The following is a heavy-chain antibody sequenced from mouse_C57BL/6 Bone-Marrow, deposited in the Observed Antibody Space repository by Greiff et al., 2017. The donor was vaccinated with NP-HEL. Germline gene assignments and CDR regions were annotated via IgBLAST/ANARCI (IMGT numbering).Heavy chain of an antibody. Sequence: VQLQQSGAELARPGASVKLSCKASGYTFTSYGISWVKQRTGQGLEWIGEIYPRSGNTYYNEKFKGKATLTADKSSSTAYMELRSLTSEDSAVYFCARGVGYYWYFDVWGTGTTVTVSS. J-gene: IGHJ1*03. D-gene: IGHD2-2*01. V-gene: IGHV1-81*01. CDR2: IYPRSGNT. CDR3: ARGVGYYWYFDV. CDR1: GYTFTSYG.